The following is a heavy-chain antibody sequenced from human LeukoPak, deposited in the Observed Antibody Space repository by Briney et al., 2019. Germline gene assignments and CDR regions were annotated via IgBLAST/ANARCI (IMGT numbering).Heavy chain of an antibody. CDR3: ARGAQYGSGSYYNVVGGIDP. Sequence: SETLSLTCTVSGGSISSGSYYWSWIRQPAGKGLEWIGRIYTSGSTNYNPSLKSRVTISVDTSKSQFSLKLSSVTAADTAVYYCARGAQYGSGSYYNVVGGIDPWGQGTLVTVSS. V-gene: IGHV4-61*02. J-gene: IGHJ5*02. CDR2: IYTSGST. CDR1: GGSISSGSYY. D-gene: IGHD3-10*01.